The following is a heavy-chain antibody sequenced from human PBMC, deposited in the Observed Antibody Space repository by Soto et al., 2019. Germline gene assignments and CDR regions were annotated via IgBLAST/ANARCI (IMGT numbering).Heavy chain of an antibody. CDR2: ISGSGGAT. V-gene: IGHV3-23*01. Sequence: EVQLLESGGGLVQPGGSLRLSCAASGFAFSNYALTWVRQAPGKVLEWISVISGSGGATYYADSVKGRFNISRDNSKNTLYLHMNSLRAEDTAVYYCAKDSAGWDDWFDPWGQGTLVTVSS. J-gene: IGHJ5*02. CDR3: AKDSAGWDDWFDP. D-gene: IGHD1-26*01. CDR1: GFAFSNYA.